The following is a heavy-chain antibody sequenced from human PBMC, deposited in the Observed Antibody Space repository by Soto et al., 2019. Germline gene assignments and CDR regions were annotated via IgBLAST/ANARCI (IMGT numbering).Heavy chain of an antibody. Sequence: EVQLVESGGGLVQPGGSLRLSCAASGFTFSSYWMHWVRQAPGKGLVWVSRINSDGSSTSYADSVKGRLTISRDNAKNTLYLQMNSLRAEDTAVYYCARGSVMATAYFDYWGQGTLVTVSS. CDR1: GFTFSSYW. CDR2: INSDGSST. V-gene: IGHV3-74*01. J-gene: IGHJ4*02. D-gene: IGHD2-21*01. CDR3: ARGSVMATAYFDY.